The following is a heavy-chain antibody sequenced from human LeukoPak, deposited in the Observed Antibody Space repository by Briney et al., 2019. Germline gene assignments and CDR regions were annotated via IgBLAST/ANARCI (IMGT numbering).Heavy chain of an antibody. D-gene: IGHD3-16*01. CDR3: AKDRLGGPYFFHY. V-gene: IGHV3-23*01. CDR2: IGGTGVRT. CDR1: GFTFSSYS. Sequence: QPGGSLRLSCAASGFTFSSYSMNWVRQAPGKGLEWVSTIGGTGVRTYYADSVKGRFTISRDNSKNTLYLQINSLRAEDTAVYFCAKDRLGGPYFFHYWGQGTLVTVSS. J-gene: IGHJ4*02.